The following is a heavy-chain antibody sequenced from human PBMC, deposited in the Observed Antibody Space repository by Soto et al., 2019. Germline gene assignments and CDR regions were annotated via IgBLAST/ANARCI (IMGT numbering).Heavy chain of an antibody. J-gene: IGHJ6*02. CDR1: GFTFSSFA. CDR3: AKVKGIAAGWGMDV. V-gene: IGHV3-30*04. D-gene: IGHD6-13*01. CDR2: MSYDGRNK. Sequence: ESGGGVVQPGRSLRLSCVASGFTFSSFAMHWVRQAPGKGLEWVAVMSYDGRNKNYPDSVKGRVTISRDNSKNTLYLQMNSLRAEDTAVYYCAKVKGIAAGWGMDVWGQGTAVTVSS.